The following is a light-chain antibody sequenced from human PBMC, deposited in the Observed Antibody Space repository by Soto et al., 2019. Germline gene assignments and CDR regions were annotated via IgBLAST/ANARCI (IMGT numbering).Light chain of an antibody. Sequence: DIQMTQSPSSLSASVGDRVTITCRASQGISNYFAWYQQKPGKVPKLLIYAASTLQSTVPSRFSGSGSGTDFTLTISRLQPEDVATYYCQKYNRAPRTFGQGTRLEI. CDR1: QGISNY. J-gene: IGKJ5*01. V-gene: IGKV1-27*01. CDR3: QKYNRAPRT. CDR2: AAS.